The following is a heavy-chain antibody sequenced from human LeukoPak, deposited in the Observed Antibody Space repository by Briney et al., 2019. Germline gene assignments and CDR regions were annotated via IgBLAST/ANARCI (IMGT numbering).Heavy chain of an antibody. D-gene: IGHD3-10*01. J-gene: IGHJ4*02. CDR1: GFTFSGYN. V-gene: IGHV3-48*02. CDR2: ISSSGSTV. Sequence: GGSLRLSCEASGFTFSGYNMNWVRQAPGKGLEWVSYISSSGSTVHYADSVKGRFTISRDNAKNSLFLQMNRLRDEDTAVYSCARGFYASGIKLDYWGQGTLVTVSS. CDR3: ARGFYASGIKLDY.